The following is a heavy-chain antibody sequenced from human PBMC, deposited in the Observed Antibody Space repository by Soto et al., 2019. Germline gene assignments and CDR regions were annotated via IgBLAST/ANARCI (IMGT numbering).Heavy chain of an antibody. CDR3: ARQLSSSTTYYYYYYMDV. CDR2: IYYSGST. V-gene: IGHV4-39*01. D-gene: IGHD6-6*01. Sequence: PSETLSLTCTVSGGSISSSSYYWGWIRQPPGKGLEWIGSIYYSGSTYYNPSLKSRVTISVDTSKNQFSLKLSSVTAADTAVYYCARQLSSSTTYYYYYYMDVWGKGTTVTVSS. CDR1: GGSISSSSYY. J-gene: IGHJ6*03.